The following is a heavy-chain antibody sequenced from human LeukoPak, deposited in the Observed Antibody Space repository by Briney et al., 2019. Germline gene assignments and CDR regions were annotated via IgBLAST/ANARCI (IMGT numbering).Heavy chain of an antibody. J-gene: IGHJ6*02. Sequence: GGSLRLSRAASGFTFSNYGMNWVRQAPGKGLEWISYISSSSSLIYYADSVKGRFTISRDNAKNSLYLQMNSLRDEDTAVYYCARDGGRITMVRGVIGYYYYGMDVWGQGTTVTVSS. V-gene: IGHV3-48*02. CDR2: ISSSSSLI. CDR1: GFTFSNYG. CDR3: ARDGGRITMVRGVIGYYYYGMDV. D-gene: IGHD3-10*01.